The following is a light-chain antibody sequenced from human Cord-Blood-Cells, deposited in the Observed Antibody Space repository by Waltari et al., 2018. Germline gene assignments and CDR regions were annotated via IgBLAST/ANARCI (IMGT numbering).Light chain of an antibody. J-gene: IGLJ1*01. CDR1: SSDVGSYNL. V-gene: IGLV2-23*01. CDR3: CSYAGSSTFYV. Sequence: QSALTQPASVSGSPGQSLTISCTGTSSDVGSYNLVSLYQQHPGKAPKLMIYEGSKRPSGVSNRFSGSKSGNTASLTISGLQAEDEADYYCCSYAGSSTFYVFGTGTKVTVL. CDR2: EGS.